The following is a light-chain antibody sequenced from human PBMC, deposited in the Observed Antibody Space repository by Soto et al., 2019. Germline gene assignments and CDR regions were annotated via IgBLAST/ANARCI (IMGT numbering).Light chain of an antibody. J-gene: IGKJ2*01. Sequence: EIVLTQSPGTLSLSPGERATLSCRASQSVSSSYLAWYQQKPGQAPRLLIYGASSRATGIPDRFSGSGSGKDFTLTISRLEPEDFAVYYCHQYGSSPYTCGQGTKLEIK. CDR2: GAS. V-gene: IGKV3-20*01. CDR1: QSVSSSY. CDR3: HQYGSSPYT.